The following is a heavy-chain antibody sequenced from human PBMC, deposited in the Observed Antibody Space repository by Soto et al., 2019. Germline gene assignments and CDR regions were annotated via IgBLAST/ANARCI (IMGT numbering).Heavy chain of an antibody. V-gene: IGHV3-23*01. CDR1: GFTFSSCV. J-gene: IGHJ4*02. CDR3: AKGLSNGRWYAAD. CDR2: ISDSGAGT. D-gene: IGHD6-13*01. Sequence: EVHLLESGGGLVQPGESLRLSCGGSGFTFSSCVMTWVRQAPGKGLEWVSCISDSGAGTHYADSVKGRFTISRDNSKTTMYLQMNNLRAEDTGVYYCAKGLSNGRWYAADWGQGTLVTVSS.